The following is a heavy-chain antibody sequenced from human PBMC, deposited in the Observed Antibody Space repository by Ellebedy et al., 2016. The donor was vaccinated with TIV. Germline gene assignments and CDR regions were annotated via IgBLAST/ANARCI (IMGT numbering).Heavy chain of an antibody. CDR3: AGAPDIMFDY. CDR1: GGTFSSYA. Sequence: AASVKVSCKASGGTFSSYAISWVRQAPGQGLEWMGRIIPILGIANYAQKFQGRVTITADKSTSTAYMELSRLRSEDTAVYYCAGAPDIMFDYWGQGTLVTVSS. J-gene: IGHJ4*02. V-gene: IGHV1-69*04. CDR2: IIPILGIA. D-gene: IGHD3-9*01.